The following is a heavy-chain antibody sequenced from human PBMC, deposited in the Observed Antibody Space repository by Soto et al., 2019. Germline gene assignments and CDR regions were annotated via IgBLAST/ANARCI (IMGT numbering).Heavy chain of an antibody. V-gene: IGHV1-18*01. Sequence: QVQLVLSGGEVKKPGASVKVSCKASGYTFTIYGINWVRQAPGQGLEWMGWISPDNGNTNYAQKLQGRVTMTTDTSTSTAYMELRSLRSDDTAVYYCARALGYSGYAGMDVWGQGTTVTVSS. J-gene: IGHJ6*02. CDR1: GYTFTIYG. D-gene: IGHD5-12*01. CDR2: ISPDNGNT. CDR3: ARALGYSGYAGMDV.